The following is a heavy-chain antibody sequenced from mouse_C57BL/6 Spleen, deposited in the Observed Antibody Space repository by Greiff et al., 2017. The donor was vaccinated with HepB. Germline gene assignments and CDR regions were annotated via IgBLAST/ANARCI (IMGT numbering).Heavy chain of an antibody. J-gene: IGHJ4*01. CDR2: ISSGSSTI. V-gene: IGHV5-17*01. CDR1: GFTFSDYC. CDR3: GRGGGTDYMDD. D-gene: IGHD2-13*01. Sequence: EVQLVESGGGLVKPGGSLKLSCAASGFTFSDYCLHWVRQAPEMGLVWVAYISSGSSTIYSADTVKGRFTITRDNAKNTLCLQMTSLRSEDTSMYYCGRGGGTDYMDDWGQGTTVTVSS.